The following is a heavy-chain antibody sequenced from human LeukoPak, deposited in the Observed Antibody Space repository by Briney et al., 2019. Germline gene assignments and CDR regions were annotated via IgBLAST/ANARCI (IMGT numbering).Heavy chain of an antibody. CDR1: GFTFSDYY. J-gene: IGHJ4*02. CDR3: ARVYYDSSGYYSFDY. V-gene: IGHV3-11*01. Sequence: PGGSLRLSCAASGFTFSDYYMSWIRQAPGKGLEWVSYTSSSGSTIYYADSVKGRFTISRDNAKNSLYLQMNSLRAEDTAVYYCARVYYDSSGYYSFDYWGQGTLVTVSS. D-gene: IGHD3-22*01. CDR2: TSSSGSTI.